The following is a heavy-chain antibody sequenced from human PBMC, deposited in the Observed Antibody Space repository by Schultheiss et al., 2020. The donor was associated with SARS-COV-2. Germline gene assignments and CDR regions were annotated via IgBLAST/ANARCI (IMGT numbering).Heavy chain of an antibody. D-gene: IGHD4-17*01. CDR1: GYTFTSYY. Sequence: ASVKVSCKASGYTFTSYYMHWVRQAPGQGLEWMGWISAYNGNTNYAQKLQGRVTITRDMSTSTAYMELSSLRSEDTAVYYCAAVGRTTVTTIDAFDIWGQGTMVTVSS. J-gene: IGHJ3*02. CDR3: AAVGRTTVTTIDAFDI. V-gene: IGHV1-18*04. CDR2: ISAYNGNT.